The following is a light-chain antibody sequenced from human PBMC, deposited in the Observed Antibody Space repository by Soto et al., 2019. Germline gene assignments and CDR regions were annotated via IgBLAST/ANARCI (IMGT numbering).Light chain of an antibody. CDR2: GAS. J-gene: IGKJ1*01. CDR1: QSVSSN. Sequence: EIVMTQSPATLSVSPGERATLSCRASQSVSSNLAWYQQKPGQAPRLLMYGASTRPTGNPDRFSGSGSGTEFTLTISSLQSEDFAVYYCQQHNNWPPWTFGQGTMVEIK. V-gene: IGKV3-15*01. CDR3: QQHNNWPPWT.